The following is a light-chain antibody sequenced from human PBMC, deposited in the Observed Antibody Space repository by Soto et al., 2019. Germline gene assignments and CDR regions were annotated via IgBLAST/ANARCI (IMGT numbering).Light chain of an antibody. J-gene: IGLJ1*01. CDR1: SSDVGGYNY. V-gene: IGLV2-14*01. Sequence: QSALTQPRSVSGSPGQSVTISCTGTSSDVGGYNYVSWYQQLPGKAPKLMIYEDRNRPSGVSNRFSGSKSGNTASLTISGLQAEDEADYYCTSYTSNSTPVFGTGTKVTVL. CDR2: EDR. CDR3: TSYTSNSTPV.